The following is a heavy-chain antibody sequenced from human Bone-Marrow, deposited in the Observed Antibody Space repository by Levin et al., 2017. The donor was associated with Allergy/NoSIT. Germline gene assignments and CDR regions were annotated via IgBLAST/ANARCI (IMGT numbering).Heavy chain of an antibody. J-gene: IGHJ4*02. V-gene: IGHV5-51*01. CDR2: IFPSDSDT. Sequence: GESLKISCQASGYSFTSYWFGWVRQRPGKGLEWMGLIFPSDSDTRVSPSFQGQIIMSVDKSISPAYLQWSSLQASDSAMYYCARRDSDGSNYFDYWGQGTLVTVSS. CDR3: ARRDSDGSNYFDY. CDR1: GYSFTSYW. D-gene: IGHD4-23*01.